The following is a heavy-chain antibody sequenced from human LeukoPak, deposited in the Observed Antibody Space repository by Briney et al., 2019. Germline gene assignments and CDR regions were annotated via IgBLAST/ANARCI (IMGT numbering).Heavy chain of an antibody. V-gene: IGHV3-7*01. CDR2: IKQDGSEK. J-gene: IGHJ6*02. D-gene: IGHD3-3*01. CDR1: GFTFSSYW. Sequence: GGSLRLSCAASGFTFSSYWMSWVRQAPGKGLEWVANIKQDGSEKYYVDSVKGRFTIPRDNAKNSLYLQMNSLRAEDTAVYYCAREEHYDFWSGYYYYYGMDVWGQGTTVTVSS. CDR3: AREEHYDFWSGYYYYYGMDV.